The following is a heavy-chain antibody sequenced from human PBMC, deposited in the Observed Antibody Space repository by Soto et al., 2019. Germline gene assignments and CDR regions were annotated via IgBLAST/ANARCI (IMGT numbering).Heavy chain of an antibody. CDR2: ISNYSGDT. J-gene: IGHJ5*02. D-gene: IGHD5-12*01. Sequence: QVHLVQSGVEVKTPGASVKVSCQASGYTFFTYDISWVRQAPGQGLEWMGWISNYSGDTKYAQKFQGRVTMTTDTSTTTPYLELRSLRSDDTAVYYCARHHGPTTSENWFDPWGQGTLVTVSS. CDR3: ARHHGPTTSENWFDP. CDR1: GYTFFTYD. V-gene: IGHV1-18*01.